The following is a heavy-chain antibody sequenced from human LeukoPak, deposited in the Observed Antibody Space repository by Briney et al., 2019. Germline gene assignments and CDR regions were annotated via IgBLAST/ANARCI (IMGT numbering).Heavy chain of an antibody. CDR2: ISSSGSTI. CDR3: AKGGPPQYGSSWLEYYFDY. D-gene: IGHD6-13*01. Sequence: GGSLRLSCAASGFTFSSYEMNWVRQAPGKGLEWVSYISSSGSTIYYADSVKGRFTISRDNAKNSLYLQMNSLRAEDTAVYYCAKGGPPQYGSSWLEYYFDYWGQGTLVTVSS. J-gene: IGHJ4*02. CDR1: GFTFSSYE. V-gene: IGHV3-48*03.